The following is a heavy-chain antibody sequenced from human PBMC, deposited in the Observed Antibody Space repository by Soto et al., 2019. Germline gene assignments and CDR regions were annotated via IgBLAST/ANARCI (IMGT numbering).Heavy chain of an antibody. CDR2: IFYTGST. D-gene: IGHD3-16*01. Sequence: QVQLQESGPGLVKPSETLSLTCTVSGGSISGYYCSWIRQPPGTGLEYIGYIFYTGSTSYNASLTSRVAISLDTPNNQVSLKLKSVNAADTAVYYCARSGHSFGGVVWGQGILVTVSS. V-gene: IGHV4-59*01. CDR3: ARSGHSFGGVV. CDR1: GGSISGYY. J-gene: IGHJ4*02.